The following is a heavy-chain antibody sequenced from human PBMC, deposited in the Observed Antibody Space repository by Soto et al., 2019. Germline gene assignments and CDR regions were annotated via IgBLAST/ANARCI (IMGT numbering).Heavy chain of an antibody. CDR3: TTDGLAQESDGIDY. CDR1: GLTFSNVW. V-gene: IGHV3-15*01. CDR2: IKSRYEAGTT. J-gene: IGHJ4*02. Sequence: GGSLSPSCAASGLTFSNVWMSWVSQAPGKGREWVGRIKSRYEAGTTNYVAPVKGRFTISRDDSKNTVYLQMNSLKTEDTAVCYGTTDGLAQESDGIDYWGQGTLVTVSS.